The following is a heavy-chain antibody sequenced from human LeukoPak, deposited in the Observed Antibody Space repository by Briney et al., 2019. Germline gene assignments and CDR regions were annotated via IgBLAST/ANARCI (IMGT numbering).Heavy chain of an antibody. J-gene: IGHJ6*02. CDR2: ILWDSHRM. Sequence: QAGGSLRLSCAASGFTFDDYGMSWVRQVPGKGLEWVSGILWDSHRMDYADSVKGRFTVSRDNAKNSLYLQMNSLRAEDTALYFCGKDISAGGMDVWGQGTPVTVSS. CDR3: GKDISAGGMDV. D-gene: IGHD2-21*01. CDR1: GFTFDDYG. V-gene: IGHV3-9*01.